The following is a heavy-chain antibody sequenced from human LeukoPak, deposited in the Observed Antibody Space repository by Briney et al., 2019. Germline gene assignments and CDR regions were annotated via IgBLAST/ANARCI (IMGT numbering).Heavy chain of an antibody. CDR2: INPNSGGT. D-gene: IGHD2-15*01. V-gene: IGHV1-2*06. CDR1: GYTFTGYY. Sequence: SVKVSCKASGYTFTGYYLHWVRDAPGQGLEWMGRINPNSGGTNYAQKFQSRVTMTRDTSISTAYMELMRLRSDDTAVYYCAREDGGTCYYYYYMDVWGKGTTVTVSS. CDR3: AREDGGTCYYYYYMDV. J-gene: IGHJ6*03.